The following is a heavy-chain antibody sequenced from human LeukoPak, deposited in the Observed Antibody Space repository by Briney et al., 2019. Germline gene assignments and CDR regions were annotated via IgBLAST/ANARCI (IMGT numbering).Heavy chain of an antibody. D-gene: IGHD1-26*01. CDR2: TNPNSGGT. CDR1: GYTFTGYY. CDR3: ARGSIESGSYYYYFDY. V-gene: IGHV1-2*04. Sequence: GASVKVSCKASGYTFTGYYMHWVRQAPGQGLEWMGWTNPNSGGTNYAQKFQGWVTMTRDTSISTAYMELSRLRSDDTAVYYCARGSIESGSYYYYFDYWGQGTLVTVSS. J-gene: IGHJ4*02.